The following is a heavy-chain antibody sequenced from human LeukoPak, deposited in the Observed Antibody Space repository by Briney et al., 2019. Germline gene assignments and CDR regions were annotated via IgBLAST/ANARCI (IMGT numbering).Heavy chain of an antibody. Sequence: ASVKVSCKASGYTFTGYYMHWVRQAPGQGLEWMGRINPNRGGTNYAQKFQGRVTMTRDTSISTAYMELSRLRSDDTAVYYCARILVRPNSDAFDIWGQGTMVTVSS. D-gene: IGHD4-23*01. CDR2: INPNRGGT. V-gene: IGHV1-2*06. CDR1: GYTFTGYY. J-gene: IGHJ3*02. CDR3: ARILVRPNSDAFDI.